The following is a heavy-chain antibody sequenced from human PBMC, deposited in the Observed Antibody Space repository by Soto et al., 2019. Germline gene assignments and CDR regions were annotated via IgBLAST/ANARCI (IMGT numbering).Heavy chain of an antibody. CDR3: SRRHAPRYTTGNNHFDF. Sequence: SETLSLTCTVSSVSIYSGSFHWGWIRQPPGKGMEWIGSINFSGSTYYNPSLKSRVTISVDTSKNQFSLHLRSVTAADTAVYYCSRRHAPRYTTGNNHFDFWGQGSLVTVSS. J-gene: IGHJ4*02. D-gene: IGHD1-1*01. CDR1: SVSIYSGSFH. V-gene: IGHV4-39*01. CDR2: INFSGST.